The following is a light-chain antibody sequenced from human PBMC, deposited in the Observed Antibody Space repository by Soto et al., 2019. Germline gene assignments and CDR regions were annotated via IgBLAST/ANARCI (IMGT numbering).Light chain of an antibody. CDR2: GGS. Sequence: EIVLTQSPGTLSLSPGERATLSCRASQSLSSNYLAWYQQKPGQAPRLLIFGGSSRATGLPDRFSGSGSGTYFTLTIIRLEPEDFAGYYCQQYGSAPSTLGQGAKLEIK. V-gene: IGKV3-20*01. CDR1: QSLSSNY. CDR3: QQYGSAPST. J-gene: IGKJ2*01.